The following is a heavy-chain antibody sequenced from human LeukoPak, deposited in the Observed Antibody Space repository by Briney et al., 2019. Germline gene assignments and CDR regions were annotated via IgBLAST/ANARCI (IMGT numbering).Heavy chain of an antibody. J-gene: IGHJ4*02. CDR3: ASTNLNHDLVSGYFDY. CDR1: VFTFSNSG. V-gene: IGHV3-30*03. Sequence: GRSLSLSCTASVFTFSNSGMHWVRQAPGKGLEWVAVLSNDAINKYYADSVKGRFTISRDNSKNTLYLQMNSLRAEDTAVYYCASTNLNHDLVSGYFDYWGLGTLVTVSS. D-gene: IGHD3-3*01. CDR2: LSNDAINK.